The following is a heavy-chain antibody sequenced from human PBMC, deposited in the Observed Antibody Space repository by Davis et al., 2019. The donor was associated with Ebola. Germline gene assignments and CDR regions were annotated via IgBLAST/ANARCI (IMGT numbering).Heavy chain of an antibody. CDR3: AKHRAEWLTGIFDS. CDR2: ISYGGST. V-gene: IGHV4-31*03. CDR1: GASISSDDYY. D-gene: IGHD7-27*01. J-gene: IGHJ4*02. Sequence: SETLSLTCTVSGASISSDDYYWTWIRQHPGKGLEWIGYISYGGSTYYNPSLKSRVTISVDTSKNQFSLKLSSVTAADTAVYYCAKHRAEWLTGIFDSWGQGTQVTVSS.